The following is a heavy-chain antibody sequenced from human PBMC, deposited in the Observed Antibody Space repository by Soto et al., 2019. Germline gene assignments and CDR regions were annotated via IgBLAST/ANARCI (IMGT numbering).Heavy chain of an antibody. CDR3: ARDDSSGSYYYYGMDV. D-gene: IGHD3-22*01. CDR2: ISAYNGNT. J-gene: IGHJ6*02. CDR1: GYTFTSYG. V-gene: IGHV1-18*01. Sequence: ASVKVSCKASGYTFTSYGISWVRQAPGQGLEWMGWISAYNGNTNYAQKLQGRVTMTTDTSTSTAYMELGSLRSDDTALYYCARDDSSGSYYYYGMDVWGQGTTVTVSS.